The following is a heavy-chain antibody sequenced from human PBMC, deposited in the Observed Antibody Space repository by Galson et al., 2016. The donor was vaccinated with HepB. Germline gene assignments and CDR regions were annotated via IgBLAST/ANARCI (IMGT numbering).Heavy chain of an antibody. CDR1: GFTFDDYG. D-gene: IGHD3-10*01. CDR3: ARGLVGSGMDV. Sequence: SLRLSCAASGFTFDDYGMTWVRQAPGKELEWVSGINWSGDSTAYADSVKGRFTISRDDAKNSLYLQMSSLRAEDTALYQCARGLVGSGMDVWGQGTTVTVSS. CDR2: INWSGDST. V-gene: IGHV3-20*01. J-gene: IGHJ6*02.